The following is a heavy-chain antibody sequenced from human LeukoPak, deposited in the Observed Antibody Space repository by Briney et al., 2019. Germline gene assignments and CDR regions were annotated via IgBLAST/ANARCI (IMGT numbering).Heavy chain of an antibody. CDR3: AKGQHYYYYYMGV. V-gene: IGHV3-9*01. Sequence: GGSLRLSCAASGFTFDDYAMHWVRQAPGKGLEWVSGISWNSGSIGYADSVKGRFTISRDNAKNSLYLQMNSLRAEDTALYYCAKGQHYYYYYMGVWGKGTTVTVSS. J-gene: IGHJ6*03. CDR2: ISWNSGSI. D-gene: IGHD5-18*01. CDR1: GFTFDDYA.